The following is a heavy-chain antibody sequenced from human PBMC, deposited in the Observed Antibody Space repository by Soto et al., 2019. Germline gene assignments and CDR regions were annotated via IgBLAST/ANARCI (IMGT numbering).Heavy chain of an antibody. J-gene: IGHJ3*02. Sequence: EVQLVESGGGLVKPGGSLRLSCAASGFTFSSYSMNWVRQAPGKGLEWVSSISSSSSYIYYADSVKGRFTISRDNAKNSLYLQMNSLRAEDTAVYYCARLYDSSGYYYRVWASAFDIWGQGTMVTVSS. CDR2: ISSSSSYI. D-gene: IGHD3-22*01. CDR3: ARLYDSSGYYYRVWASAFDI. V-gene: IGHV3-21*01. CDR1: GFTFSSYS.